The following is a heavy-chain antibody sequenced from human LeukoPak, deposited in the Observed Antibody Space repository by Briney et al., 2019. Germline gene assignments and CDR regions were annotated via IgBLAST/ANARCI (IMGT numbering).Heavy chain of an antibody. V-gene: IGHV4-59*01. Sequence: PSETLSLTCIVSGGSISSYYWSWIRQPSGKGLEWIGYIYYSGSTNYNPSLKSRVTISVDTSKNQFSLKLSSVTAADTAVYYRARGSNNHYWGQGTLVTVSS. D-gene: IGHD1-14*01. CDR1: GGSISSYY. CDR3: ARGSNNHY. J-gene: IGHJ4*02. CDR2: IYYSGST.